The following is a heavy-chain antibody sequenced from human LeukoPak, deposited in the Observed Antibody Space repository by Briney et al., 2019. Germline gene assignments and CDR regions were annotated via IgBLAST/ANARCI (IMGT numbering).Heavy chain of an antibody. CDR3: ARRYGSSLRGFEF. CDR1: GGSISSGDYY. V-gene: IGHV4-30-4*01. D-gene: IGHD6-19*01. CDR2: IHYSGRT. Sequence: SQTLSLTCTVSGGSISSGDYYWSWIRQPPGKGLQWIGYIHYSGRTYYNPSLQSRVTISRDTSNNQFSLKLRSVTAADTAVYYCARRYGSSLRGFEFWGQGTLVTASS. J-gene: IGHJ4*02.